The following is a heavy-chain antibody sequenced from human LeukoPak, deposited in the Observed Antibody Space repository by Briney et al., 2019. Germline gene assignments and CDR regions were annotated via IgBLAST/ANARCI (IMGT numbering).Heavy chain of an antibody. D-gene: IGHD6-13*01. CDR2: IYTSGST. Sequence: PSETLSLTCTVSGGSISSYYWSWVRQPAGKGVEWVGRIYTSGSTNYNPSLKSRVTMSVDTSKNQFSLKLSSVTAADTAVYYCARGGDSSSWYYYYGVDVWGQGTTVTVSS. J-gene: IGHJ6*02. V-gene: IGHV4-4*07. CDR3: ARGGDSSSWYYYYGVDV. CDR1: GGSISSYY.